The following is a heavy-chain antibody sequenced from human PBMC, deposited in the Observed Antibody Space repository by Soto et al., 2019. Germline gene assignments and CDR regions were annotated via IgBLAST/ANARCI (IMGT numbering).Heavy chain of an antibody. J-gene: IGHJ4*02. D-gene: IGHD5-18*01. CDR3: EGAHVDTAMASPIVAAAGTDY. Sequence: PSETLSLTCAVYGGSFSGYYWSWIRQPPGKGLEWIGEINHSGSTNYNPSLKSRVTISVDTSKNQFSLKLSSVTAADTAVYYCEGAHVDTAMASPIVAAAGTDYWGQGSLVTVSS. V-gene: IGHV4-34*01. CDR1: GGSFSGYY. CDR2: INHSGST.